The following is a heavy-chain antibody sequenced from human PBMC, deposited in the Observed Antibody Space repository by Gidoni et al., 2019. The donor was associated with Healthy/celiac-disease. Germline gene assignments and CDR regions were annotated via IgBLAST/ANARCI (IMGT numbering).Heavy chain of an antibody. Sequence: EVQLLESGGGLVQPGGSLRLSGAASGFTFSSYAMSWVRQAPGKGLEWVSAISGSGGSTYYADSVKGRFTISRDNSKNTLYLQMNSLRAEDTAVYYCANISPYGNQSDYWGQGTLVTVSS. J-gene: IGHJ4*02. V-gene: IGHV3-23*01. CDR1: GFTFSSYA. CDR2: ISGSGGST. D-gene: IGHD4-17*01. CDR3: ANISPYGNQSDY.